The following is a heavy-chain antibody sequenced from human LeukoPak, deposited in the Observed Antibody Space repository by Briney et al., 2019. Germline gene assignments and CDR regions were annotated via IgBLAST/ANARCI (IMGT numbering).Heavy chain of an antibody. J-gene: IGHJ4*02. Sequence: ASVKVSCKASGYTFTSYYMHWVRKAPGQELEWMGIINPSGGSTSYAQKFQGRVTMTRDTSTSTVYMELSSLRSEDTAVYYCARVDSSGYYYYDYWGQGTLVTVSS. V-gene: IGHV1-46*01. CDR1: GYTFTSYY. D-gene: IGHD3-22*01. CDR3: ARVDSSGYYYYDY. CDR2: INPSGGST.